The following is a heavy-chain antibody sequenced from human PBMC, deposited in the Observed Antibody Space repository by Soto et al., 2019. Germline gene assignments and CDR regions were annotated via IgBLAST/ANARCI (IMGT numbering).Heavy chain of an antibody. CDR1: GFTFSDYY. J-gene: IGHJ4*02. Sequence: GGSLRLSCAASGFTFSDYYMSWIRQAPGKGLEWVSYIRISGSTIYYADSVKGRCTISRDNAKNSLYLLMNSLRAEDTAVYYCSRGLVDQLLCYFDYWGQGTLVTVSS. D-gene: IGHD2-2*01. V-gene: IGHV3-11*01. CDR3: SRGLVDQLLCYFDY. CDR2: IRISGSTI.